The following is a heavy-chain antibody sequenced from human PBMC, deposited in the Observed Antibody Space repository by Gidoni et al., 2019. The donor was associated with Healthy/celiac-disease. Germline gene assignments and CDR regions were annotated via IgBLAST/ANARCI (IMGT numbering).Heavy chain of an antibody. CDR2: LSSSSRYI. J-gene: IGHJ6*02. V-gene: IGHV3-21*01. Sequence: EVQLVEAGGGRVRPGGGRRIDWAASGLDLSSESMNWVRQAPGKGLEGVSSLSSSSRYIYYADSVKGRFTISRDNAKNSLYLQMNSLRAEDTAVYYCARDSNGSSYYYYYSGMDIWGQGTTVTVSS. CDR3: ARDSNGSSYYYYYSGMDI. D-gene: IGHD6-6*01. CDR1: GLDLSSES.